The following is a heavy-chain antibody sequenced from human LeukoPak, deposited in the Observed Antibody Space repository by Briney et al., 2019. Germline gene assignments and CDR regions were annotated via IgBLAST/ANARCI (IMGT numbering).Heavy chain of an antibody. J-gene: IGHJ3*02. V-gene: IGHV4-30-2*01. CDR2: IYHSGST. CDR1: GGSISSGGYS. D-gene: IGHD5-18*01. CDR3: ARERYSFGFAFDI. Sequence: SGTLSLTCAVSGGSISSGGYSWSWIRQPPGKGLEWIGYIYHSGSTYYNPSLKSRVTISVDRSKNQFSLKLSSVTAADTAVYYCARERYSFGFAFDIWGRGTMVTVSS.